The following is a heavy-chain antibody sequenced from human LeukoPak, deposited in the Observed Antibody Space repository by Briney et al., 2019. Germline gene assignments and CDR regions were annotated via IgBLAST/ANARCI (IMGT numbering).Heavy chain of an antibody. CDR1: GGTFSSYT. Sequence: SVKVSCKASGGTFSSYTISWVRQAPGQELEWMGRIIPILGIANYAQKFQGRVTITADKSTSTAYMELSSLRSEDTAVYYCARDYGDYYYYYYYMDVWGKGTTVTVSS. CDR3: ARDYGDYYYYYYYMDV. CDR2: IIPILGIA. D-gene: IGHD4-17*01. V-gene: IGHV1-69*04. J-gene: IGHJ6*03.